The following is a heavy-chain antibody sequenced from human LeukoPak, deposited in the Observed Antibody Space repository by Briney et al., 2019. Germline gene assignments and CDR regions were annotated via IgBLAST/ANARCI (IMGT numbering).Heavy chain of an antibody. CDR3: AKRRRLWLLHNWFDP. CDR2: IGADSVIK. D-gene: IGHD3-22*01. V-gene: IGHV3-23*01. J-gene: IGHJ5*02. CDR1: GFTFSKNA. Sequence: GGSLRLSCTVSGFTFSKNAMTWVRQAPGKGLEWVSVIGADSVIKEYADSVKGRFTISRDNSRETLYLQMNSLRAEDSAVYYCAKRRRLWLLHNWFDPWGQGTLVTVSS.